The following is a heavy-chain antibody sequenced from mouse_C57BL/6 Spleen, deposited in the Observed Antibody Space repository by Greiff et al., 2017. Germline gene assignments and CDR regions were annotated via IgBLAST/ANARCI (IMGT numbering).Heavy chain of an antibody. CDR2: IRTGGGT. CDR3: ASLYYEYDDAPCAY. Sequence: VKLVESGPGLVAPSQSLSITCTVSGFSLTSYAISWVRQPPGKGLEWLGVIRTGGGTKYISAIKSRLSISKDNSKSQVFLKMNTLQTDDTASYYCASLYYEYDDAPCAYWGQGTLVTVSA. J-gene: IGHJ3*01. V-gene: IGHV2-9-1*01. CDR1: GFSLTSYA. D-gene: IGHD2-4*01.